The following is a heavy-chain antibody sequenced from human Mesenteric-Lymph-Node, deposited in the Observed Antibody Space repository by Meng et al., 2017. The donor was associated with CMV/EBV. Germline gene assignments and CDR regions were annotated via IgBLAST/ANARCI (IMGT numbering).Heavy chain of an antibody. CDR1: GFTVSSNY. D-gene: IGHD2-8*01. CDR2: IYSGGGT. Sequence: GGSLRLSCAASGFTVSSNYMSWVRQAPGKGLEWVSVIYSGGGTYDADSVKGRFTISRDNSKNTLYLQMNSLRAEDTAVYYCARWEDASEYAFDLWGQGTMVTVSS. J-gene: IGHJ3*01. CDR3: ARWEDASEYAFDL. V-gene: IGHV3-66*02.